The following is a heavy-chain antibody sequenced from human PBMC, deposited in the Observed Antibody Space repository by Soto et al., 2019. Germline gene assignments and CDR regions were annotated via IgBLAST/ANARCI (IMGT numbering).Heavy chain of an antibody. CDR2: ISAGGRN. J-gene: IGHJ6*02. CDR3: AGYFSSSICPEDHYFGLEV. D-gene: IGHD2-2*01. Sequence: KSSETRSLTRSVSGGSMYTGYCSWIRQSAEKGLEGIWYISAGGRNTYHPSLETRVTISVDPSKKGVSLNLSSVTAADTATYFCAGYFSSSICPEDHYFGLEVFGQGTTVTVSS. CDR1: GGSMYTGY. V-gene: IGHV4-59*01.